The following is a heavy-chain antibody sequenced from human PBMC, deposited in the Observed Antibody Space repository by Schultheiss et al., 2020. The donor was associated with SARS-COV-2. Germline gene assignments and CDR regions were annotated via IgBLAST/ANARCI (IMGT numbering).Heavy chain of an antibody. CDR1: GDSISTGGYY. CDR2: IYSSGRT. CDR3: ARAIYDSWGYYYYHMDV. Sequence: SETLSLTCTVSGDSISTGGYYWSWIRQRPGKGLEWIGYIYSSGRTYYNPSLKSLVTISVDTSNNRFSLNLSSVTAADTAIYYCARAIYDSWGYYYYHMDVWGRGTTVTVSS. D-gene: IGHD3-3*01. J-gene: IGHJ6*03. V-gene: IGHV4-31*01.